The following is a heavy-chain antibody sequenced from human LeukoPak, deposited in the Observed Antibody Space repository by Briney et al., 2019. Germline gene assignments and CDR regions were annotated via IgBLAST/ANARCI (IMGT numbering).Heavy chain of an antibody. CDR2: ISYDGSNK. J-gene: IGHJ4*02. CDR3: ARGTLLPGTSH. Sequence: PGGSLRLSCAASGFSFSNYGMHWVRQAPGKGLEWVAVISYDGSNKYYADSVKGRFTISRDNSKNTLYLQMNSLRAEDTAVYYCARGTLLPGTSHWGQGTLVTVSP. D-gene: IGHD1-1*01. V-gene: IGHV3-30*03. CDR1: GFSFSNYG.